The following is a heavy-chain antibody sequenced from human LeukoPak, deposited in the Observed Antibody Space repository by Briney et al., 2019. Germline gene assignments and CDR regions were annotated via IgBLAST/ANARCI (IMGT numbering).Heavy chain of an antibody. CDR1: GGTFSSYA. Sequence: SVKVSCKASGGTFSSYAISWVRQAPGQGLEWMGGIIPIFGTANYAQKFQGRVTITTDESTSTAYMELSSLRSEDTAVYYCASSKVVVIAMFDYWGQGTLVTLSS. CDR3: ASSKVVVIAMFDY. J-gene: IGHJ4*02. V-gene: IGHV1-69*05. D-gene: IGHD2-21*01. CDR2: IIPIFGTA.